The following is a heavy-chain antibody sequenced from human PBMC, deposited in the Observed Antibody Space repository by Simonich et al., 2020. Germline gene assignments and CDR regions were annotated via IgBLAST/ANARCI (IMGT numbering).Heavy chain of an antibody. V-gene: IGHV1-2*02. CDR2: INPNSGGT. CDR3: ASASYGSGSYYDY. CDR1: GYTFTGYY. D-gene: IGHD3-10*01. Sequence: QVQLVQSGAEVKKPGASVKVSCKASGYTFTGYYLHGVRQAPGQGLEWMGWINPNSGGTNYAQKFQGRVTMTRDTSSSTAYMELSRLRSDDTAVYYCASASYGSGSYYDYWGQGTLVTVSS. J-gene: IGHJ4*02.